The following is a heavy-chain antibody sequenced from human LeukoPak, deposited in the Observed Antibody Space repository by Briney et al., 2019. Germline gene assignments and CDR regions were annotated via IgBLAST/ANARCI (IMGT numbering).Heavy chain of an antibody. CDR1: GYSISSGYY. Sequence: SETLSLTCAVSGYSISSGYYWGWLRRPPGKGLEWIGSIYHSGNTYYNPSLKSRVVISVDTSKNQFSLKLSSVTAADTAVYYCSREEGATRGGWFDPLAQGTLVTVSS. CDR3: SREEGATRGGWFDP. D-gene: IGHD1-26*01. CDR2: IYHSGNT. V-gene: IGHV4-38-2*02. J-gene: IGHJ5*02.